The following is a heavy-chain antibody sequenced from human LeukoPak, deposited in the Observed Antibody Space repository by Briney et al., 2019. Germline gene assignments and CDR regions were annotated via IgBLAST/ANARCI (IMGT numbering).Heavy chain of an antibody. D-gene: IGHD2-2*02. CDR2: INPNSGGT. CDR3: ARGGTGKYCSSTSCYTFSSSFDY. CDR1: GYTFTGCY. V-gene: IGHV1-2*02. Sequence: RASVKVSCKASGYTFTGCYMHWVRQAPGQGLEWMGWINPNSGGTNYAQKFQGRVTMTRDTSISTAYMELSRLRSDDTAVYYCARGGTGKYCSSTSCYTFSSSFDYWGQGTLVTVSS. J-gene: IGHJ4*02.